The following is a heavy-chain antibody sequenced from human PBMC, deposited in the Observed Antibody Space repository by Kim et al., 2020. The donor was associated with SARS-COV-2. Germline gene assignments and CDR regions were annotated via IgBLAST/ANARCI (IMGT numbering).Heavy chain of an antibody. J-gene: IGHJ4*02. V-gene: IGHV3-30*02. CDR3: AKRFGHEDALFDY. D-gene: IGHD3-16*01. Sequence: VQGRFTISRDNARNTLYVQMNSLRVEDTAGYYCAKRFGHEDALFDYWGQGTLVTVSS.